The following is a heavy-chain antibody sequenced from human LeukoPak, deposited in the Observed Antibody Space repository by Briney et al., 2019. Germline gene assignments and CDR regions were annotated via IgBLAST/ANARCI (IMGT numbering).Heavy chain of an antibody. V-gene: IGHV4-4*09. J-gene: IGHJ6*04. CDR2: IYSSGST. CDR3: ARFTYTTRPSDV. D-gene: IGHD3-16*01. CDR1: GGSISGYY. Sequence: SETLSLTCSVSGGSISGYYWSWIRQPPGQTLEWIGYIYSSGSTNYNPSPQSRVTMSVDTSMNQFSLRLSSVTAADTAVYYCARFTYTTRPSDVWGKGTTVTVSS.